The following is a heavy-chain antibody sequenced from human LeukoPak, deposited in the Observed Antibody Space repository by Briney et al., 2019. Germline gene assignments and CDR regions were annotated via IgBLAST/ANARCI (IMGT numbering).Heavy chain of an antibody. CDR3: AKDRGLDYATGDV. CDR2: ISYDGSNK. CDR1: GFTFSSYG. D-gene: IGHD4-17*01. Sequence: GRSLRLSCAASGFTFSSYGMHWVRQAPGKGLEWVAVISYDGSNKYYADSVKGRFTISRDNSKNTLYLQMNSLRPEDTAVYYCAKDRGLDYATGDVWGQGTTVTVSS. V-gene: IGHV3-30*18. J-gene: IGHJ6*02.